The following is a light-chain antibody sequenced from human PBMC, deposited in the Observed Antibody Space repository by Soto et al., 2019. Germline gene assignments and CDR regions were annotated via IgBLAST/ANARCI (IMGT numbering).Light chain of an antibody. CDR3: QQRRNWPPIT. J-gene: IGKJ5*01. CDR2: DAS. Sequence: EIVLTQSPATLSLSPGETATLSCRASQSVSSNLGWYQQKPGQAPRLLIYDASNRATGIPARFSGSGYETNFPLNISSLEPEDFAVYYWQQRRNWPPITVGQGTRLEIK. CDR1: QSVSSN. V-gene: IGKV3-11*01.